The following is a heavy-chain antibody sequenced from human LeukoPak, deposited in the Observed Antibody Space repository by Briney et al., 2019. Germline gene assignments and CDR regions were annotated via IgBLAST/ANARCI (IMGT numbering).Heavy chain of an antibody. CDR2: IYTSGST. Sequence: SETLSLTCTVSGGSISSYYWSWIRQPAGKGLEWIGRIYTSGSTNYNPSLKSRVTMSVDTSKNQFSLKLSSVTAADTAVYYCARSPPIYSGYDHGWLDPWGQGTLVTVSS. CDR1: GGSISSYY. CDR3: ARSPPIYSGYDHGWLDP. J-gene: IGHJ5*02. D-gene: IGHD5-12*01. V-gene: IGHV4-4*07.